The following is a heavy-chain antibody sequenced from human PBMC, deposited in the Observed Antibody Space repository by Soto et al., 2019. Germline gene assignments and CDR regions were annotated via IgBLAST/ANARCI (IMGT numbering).Heavy chain of an antibody. Sequence: QIQLVQSGAEVKKPGASVKVSCKASGYSFTTYGFSWVRQAPGQGLEWMGWIDTYTGNTNYAQKLQDRVTMTTDTSTSTAYMELRSLRPDDTALYYCTRDPGIAAPGRGLGDYWGQGTLVTVSS. V-gene: IGHV1-18*01. CDR3: TRDPGIAAPGRGLGDY. CDR1: GYSFTTYG. J-gene: IGHJ4*02. CDR2: IDTYTGNT. D-gene: IGHD6-13*01.